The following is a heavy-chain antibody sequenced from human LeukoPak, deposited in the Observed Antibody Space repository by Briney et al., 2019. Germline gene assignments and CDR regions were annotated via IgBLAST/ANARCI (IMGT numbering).Heavy chain of an antibody. J-gene: IGHJ3*02. CDR3: ARSGYCTSTSCLNGRGAFDI. CDR1: GFTFSSYA. D-gene: IGHD2-2*01. Sequence: GGSLRLSCAASGFTFSSYAMSWVRQAPGKGLEWVSYISSSSSPIFYADSVKGRFTISRDNAKNSLYLQMNSLRAEDTAVYYCARSGYCTSTSCLNGRGAFDIWGQGTMVTVSS. CDR2: ISSSSSPI. V-gene: IGHV3-48*04.